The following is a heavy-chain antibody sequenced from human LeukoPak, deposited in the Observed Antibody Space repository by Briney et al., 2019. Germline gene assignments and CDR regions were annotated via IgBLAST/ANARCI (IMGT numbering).Heavy chain of an antibody. D-gene: IGHD2-21*02. CDR2: IYYSGST. CDR1: GGSISSYY. J-gene: IGHJ5*02. Sequence: PSETLSLTCTVSGGSISSYYWSWIRQPPGKGLEWIGYIYYSGSTNYSPSLKSRVTISVDTSKNQFSLKLSSVTAADTAVYYCARVAVTDWFDPWGQGTLVTVSS. CDR3: ARVAVTDWFDP. V-gene: IGHV4-59*01.